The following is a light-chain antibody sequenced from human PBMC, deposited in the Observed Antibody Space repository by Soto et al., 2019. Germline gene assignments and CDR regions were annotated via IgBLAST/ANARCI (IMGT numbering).Light chain of an antibody. V-gene: IGLV2-23*03. CDR1: SSDVGSYNL. Sequence: QSALTQPASVSGSPGQSITISCTGTSSDVGSYNLVSWYQQHPGKAPKLMIYEGSKRPSGVSNRFSGSKSGNTASLTISGLQAEDEADYYCCSYAGSSTLDVVIGGGTKVTVL. J-gene: IGLJ2*01. CDR3: CSYAGSSTLDVV. CDR2: EGS.